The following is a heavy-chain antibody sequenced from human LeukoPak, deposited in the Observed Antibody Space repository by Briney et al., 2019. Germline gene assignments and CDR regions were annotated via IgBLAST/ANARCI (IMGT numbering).Heavy chain of an antibody. CDR3: ARTDSSGTSYFDY. Sequence: SVKVSCKASGYTFSSYDINWVRQAPGQGLEWMGRIIPILGIANYAQKFQGRVTITADKSTSTAYMELSSLRSEDTAVYYCARTDSSGTSYFDYWGQGTLVTVSS. CDR1: GYTFSSYD. D-gene: IGHD3-22*01. CDR2: IIPILGIA. J-gene: IGHJ4*02. V-gene: IGHV1-69*04.